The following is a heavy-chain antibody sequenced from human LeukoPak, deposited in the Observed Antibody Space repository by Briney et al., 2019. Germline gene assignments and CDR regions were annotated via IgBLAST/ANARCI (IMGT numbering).Heavy chain of an antibody. CDR1: GYTFTGYY. V-gene: IGHV1-2*02. CDR2: INPNSGGT. CDR3: ARGPRTAMAPHFDY. Sequence: ASVKVSCKASGYTFTGYYMHWVRQAPGQGLEWMGWINPNSGGTDYAQRFQGRVTMTRDTSISTAYMELSRLRSDDTAVYYCARGPRTAMAPHFDYWGQGTLVTVSS. J-gene: IGHJ4*02. D-gene: IGHD5-18*01.